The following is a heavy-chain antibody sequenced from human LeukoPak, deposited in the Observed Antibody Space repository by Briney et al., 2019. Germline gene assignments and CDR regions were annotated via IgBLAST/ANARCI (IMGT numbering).Heavy chain of an antibody. V-gene: IGHV3-74*01. D-gene: IGHD3-9*01. CDR1: GFTFSSYW. Sequence: GGSLRLSCAASGFTFSSYWMHWVRRAPGKGLVWVSCISSDGSSTSCADSVKGRFTISRDNAKNTLYLQMNSLRAEDTAVYYCAPADNPWGQGTLVTVSS. J-gene: IGHJ5*02. CDR2: ISSDGSST. CDR3: APADNP.